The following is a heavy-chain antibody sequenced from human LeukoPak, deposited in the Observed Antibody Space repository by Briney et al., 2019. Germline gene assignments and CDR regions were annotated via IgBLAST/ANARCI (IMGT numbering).Heavy chain of an antibody. Sequence: GGSLRLSCTASGFTFSSYAMSWVRQAPGKGLEWVSTFGGSGNTYYADSIKGRFTISRDDSKNTLYLQMNSLRAEDTAVYYCASRVGAKAFDIWGLGTMVTVS. CDR3: ASRVGAKAFDI. CDR1: GFTFSSYA. V-gene: IGHV3-23*01. CDR2: FGGSGNT. J-gene: IGHJ3*02. D-gene: IGHD1-26*01.